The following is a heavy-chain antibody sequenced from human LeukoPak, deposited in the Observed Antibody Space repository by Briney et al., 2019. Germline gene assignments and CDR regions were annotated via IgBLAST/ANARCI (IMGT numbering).Heavy chain of an antibody. J-gene: IGHJ4*02. D-gene: IGHD2-15*01. V-gene: IGHV3-53*01. CDR3: ARVLPHSDPLDY. CDR1: GFTVSSNY. CDR2: IYSGGST. Sequence: GGSLRLSCAASGFTVSSNYMSWVRQAPGKGLEWVSVIYSGGSTYYADSVKGRFTISRDNSKNTLYLQMNSLRAEDTAVYHCARVLPHSDPLDYWGQGTLVTVSS.